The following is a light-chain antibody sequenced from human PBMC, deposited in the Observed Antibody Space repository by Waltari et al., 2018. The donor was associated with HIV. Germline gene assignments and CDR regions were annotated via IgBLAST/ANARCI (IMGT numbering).Light chain of an antibody. J-gene: IGKJ4*01. CDR3: QQRFNWPLT. CDR2: DAS. V-gene: IGKV3-11*01. CDR1: QSISNY. Sequence: EIVLTPSPATLSLSPGGSATLSCRASQSISNYLAWYQQIPGQAPRLLIFDASTRATDIPARFSGSGSGTNFTLTISGLESEDFAFYYCQQRFNWPLTFGGGTKVEIK.